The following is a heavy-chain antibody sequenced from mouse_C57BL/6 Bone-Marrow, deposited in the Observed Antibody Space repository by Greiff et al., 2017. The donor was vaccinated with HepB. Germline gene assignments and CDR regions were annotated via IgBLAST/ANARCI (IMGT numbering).Heavy chain of an antibody. Sequence: EVMLVESGGGLVKPGGSLKLSCAASGFTFTSYAMSWVRQTPEQRLEWVATISDGGSYTYYPDNVKGRFTITRDNAKNNLYLQMSHLKSEDTAMYYGARAGRQLRVRVYAMDYWGQGTSVTVSS. D-gene: IGHD3-2*02. CDR2: ISDGGSYT. CDR3: ARAGRQLRVRVYAMDY. J-gene: IGHJ4*01. CDR1: GFTFTSYA. V-gene: IGHV5-4*03.